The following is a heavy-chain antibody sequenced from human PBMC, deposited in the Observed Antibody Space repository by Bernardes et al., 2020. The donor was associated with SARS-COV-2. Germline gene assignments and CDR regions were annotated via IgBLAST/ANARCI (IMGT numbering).Heavy chain of an antibody. Sequence: SGPTLVKPTQTLTLTCTFSGFSLSSSGVGVGWIRQPPGKALEWLGLIYWNDDYHYSPSLRNSLTVTKDTSKNQVVLTMTNIKPVDTGTYYCARRQAVGSYWFFDLWGRGTLVTVSS. D-gene: IGHD3-10*01. CDR1: GFSLSSSGVG. J-gene: IGHJ2*01. CDR3: ARRQAVGSYWFFDL. CDR2: IYWNDDY. V-gene: IGHV2-5*01.